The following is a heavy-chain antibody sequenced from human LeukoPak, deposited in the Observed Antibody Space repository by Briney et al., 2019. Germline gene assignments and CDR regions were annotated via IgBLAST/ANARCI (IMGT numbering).Heavy chain of an antibody. CDR1: GFTFSSYE. CDR3: ARGGFNYGAFDI. CDR2: ISSSGSTI. D-gene: IGHD5-24*01. J-gene: IGHJ3*02. Sequence: PGGSLRLSCAASGFTFSSYEMNWVRQAPGKGLEWVSYISSSGSTIYYADSVKGRFTISRDNAKKSLDLQMNSLRAEDTAVYYCARGGFNYGAFDIWGQGTMVTVSS. V-gene: IGHV3-48*03.